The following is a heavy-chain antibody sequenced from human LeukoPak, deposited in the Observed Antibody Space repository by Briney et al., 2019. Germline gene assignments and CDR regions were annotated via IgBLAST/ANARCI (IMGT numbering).Heavy chain of an antibody. CDR2: ISGSVVRT. CDR1: GFTFSRKA. J-gene: IGHJ4*02. CDR3: AKYPVAYTSGWYLDY. Sequence: PGGSLRLSCAASGFTFSRKAMNWVRQAPGKGLEWVSTISGSVVRTYYPHSVKGPFTISRDNFKSTLYLQMNNLRAEDMALYYCAKYPVAYTSGWYLDYWGQGTLVTVSS. V-gene: IGHV3-23*01. D-gene: IGHD6-19*01.